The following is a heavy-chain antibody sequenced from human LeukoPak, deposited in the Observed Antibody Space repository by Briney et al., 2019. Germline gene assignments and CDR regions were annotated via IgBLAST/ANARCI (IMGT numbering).Heavy chain of an antibody. CDR3: AKDLGELWDIFGF. D-gene: IGHD3-16*01. J-gene: IGHJ4*02. V-gene: IGHV3-23*01. CDR2: ISGGGDST. CDR1: GFNFRSYA. Sequence: PGGSLRLSCSVSGFNFRSYAMGWVRQAPGKGLDWVSSISGGGDSTYYADSVKGRFTISRDNSKNTLYLQMNSLRAEDTAVYYCAKDLGELWDIFGFWGQGTLVTVSS.